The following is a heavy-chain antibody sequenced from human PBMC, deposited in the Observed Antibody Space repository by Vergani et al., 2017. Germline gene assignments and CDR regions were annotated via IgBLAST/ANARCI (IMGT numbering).Heavy chain of an antibody. CDR2: MSSDGGST. Sequence: EVQLLESGGGLVQPGGSLRLSCAASGFTFSTYAMTWVRQAPGKGLEWVSTMSSDGGSTYYADSVKGRFTISRDNSKNTLSLQMNSLTAEDTAIYYCAGPQGTRAYYYGGFDYWGQGILVTVSS. D-gene: IGHD3-22*01. CDR3: AGPQGTRAYYYGGFDY. V-gene: IGHV3-23*01. CDR1: GFTFSTYA. J-gene: IGHJ4*02.